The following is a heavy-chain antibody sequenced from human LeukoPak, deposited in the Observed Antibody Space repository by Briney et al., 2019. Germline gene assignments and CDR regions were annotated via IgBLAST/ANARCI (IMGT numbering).Heavy chain of an antibody. V-gene: IGHV3-7*01. D-gene: IGHD6-13*01. CDR1: GFTFSSYW. Sequence: GGSLRLSCAASGFTFSSYWMSWVRQAPGKGLEWVANIKPDGSDKYYVDSVKGPFSISRDNAKNSLSLQMSSLRAEDTAVYYCARVSSSWPHYYFDYWGQGTLVTVSS. CDR2: IKPDGSDK. J-gene: IGHJ4*02. CDR3: ARVSSSWPHYYFDY.